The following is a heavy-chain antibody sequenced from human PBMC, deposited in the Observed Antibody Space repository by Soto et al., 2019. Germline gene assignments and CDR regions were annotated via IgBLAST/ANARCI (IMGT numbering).Heavy chain of an antibody. Sequence: QVQLVESVGGVVQPGRSLRLSCAASGFTFSSYGMHWVRQAPGKGLEWVAVISYDGSNKYYADSVKGRFTISRDNSKNTLYLQMNSLRAEDTAVYYCAKDRDIVVVVAAFDYWGQGTLVTVSS. J-gene: IGHJ4*02. CDR2: ISYDGSNK. CDR1: GFTFSSYG. V-gene: IGHV3-30*18. D-gene: IGHD2-15*01. CDR3: AKDRDIVVVVAAFDY.